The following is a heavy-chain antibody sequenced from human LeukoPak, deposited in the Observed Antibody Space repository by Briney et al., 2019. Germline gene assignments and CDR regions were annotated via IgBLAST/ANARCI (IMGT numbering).Heavy chain of an antibody. V-gene: IGHV4-34*01. J-gene: IGHJ4*02. D-gene: IGHD3-16*02. Sequence: PSETLSLTCAVYGGSFSGYYWSWIRQPPGKGLEWIGEINHSGSTNYNPSLKSRVTISVDTSKNQFSLKLSSVTAADTAVYYCARGRRFMITLGGVIASRPSLDYWGQGTLVTVSS. CDR3: ARGRRFMITLGGVIASRPSLDY. CDR2: INHSGST. CDR1: GGSFSGYY.